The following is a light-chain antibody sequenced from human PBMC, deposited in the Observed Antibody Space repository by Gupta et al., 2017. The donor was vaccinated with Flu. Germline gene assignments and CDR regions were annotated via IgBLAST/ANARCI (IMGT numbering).Light chain of an antibody. CDR2: AAS. CDR1: QSISSY. V-gene: IGKV1-39*01. CDR3: EQTDSTPWT. Sequence: DNQMTQSPPTLSASVGDRVTITCRASQSISSYLNWYQQKPGNAPKLLIYAASRLQSGVPSRFSGSGSGTDFTLTISWRQPEEFASYYCEQTDSTPWTFGQGTKVEIK. J-gene: IGKJ1*01.